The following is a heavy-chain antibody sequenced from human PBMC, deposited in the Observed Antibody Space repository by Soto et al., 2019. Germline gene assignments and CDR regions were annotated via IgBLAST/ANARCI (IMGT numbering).Heavy chain of an antibody. CDR1: GFTFSSYW. D-gene: IGHD3-9*01. CDR3: AREMSSRYFDWLPTLARTYFDY. CDR2: IKQDGSEK. Sequence: EVQLVESGGGLVQPGGSLRLSCAASGFTFSSYWMSWVRQAPGKGLEWVANIKQDGSEKYYVDSVKGRFTISRDNAKNSLYLQMNSLRAGDTAVYYCAREMSSRYFDWLPTLARTYFDYWGQGTLVTVSS. V-gene: IGHV3-7*03. J-gene: IGHJ4*02.